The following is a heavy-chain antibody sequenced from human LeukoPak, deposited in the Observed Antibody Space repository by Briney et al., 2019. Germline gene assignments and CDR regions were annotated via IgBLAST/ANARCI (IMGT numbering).Heavy chain of an antibody. V-gene: IGHV3-7*01. CDR1: GFTFSSYA. J-gene: IGHJ6*02. CDR2: IKQDGSEK. CDR3: ARDAHTAMAVYYYYYGMDV. Sequence: GGSLRLSCAASGFTFSSYAMSWVRQAPGKGLEWVANIKQDGSEKYYVDSVKGRFTISRDNAKNSLYLQMNSLRAEDTAVYYCARDAHTAMAVYYYYYGMDVWGQGTTVTVSS. D-gene: IGHD5-18*01.